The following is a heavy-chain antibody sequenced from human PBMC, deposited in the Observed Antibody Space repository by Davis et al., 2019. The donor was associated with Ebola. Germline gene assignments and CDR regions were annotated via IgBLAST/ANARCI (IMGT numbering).Heavy chain of an antibody. CDR2: ISGSGGST. Sequence: GESLKISCAASGFTFSSYAMSWVRQAPGKGLEWVSAISGSGGSTYYADSVKGRCTIARDNSKNTRYLQMNTLGAEDTAGYYCGGSAEVEFDYWGQGTLVTVSS. V-gene: IGHV3-23*01. D-gene: IGHD6-25*01. CDR3: GGSAEVEFDY. CDR1: GFTFSSYA. J-gene: IGHJ4*02.